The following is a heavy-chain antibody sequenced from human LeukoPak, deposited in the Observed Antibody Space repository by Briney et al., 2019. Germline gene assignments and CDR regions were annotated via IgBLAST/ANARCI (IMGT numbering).Heavy chain of an antibody. CDR2: ISTSSSTI. CDR3: ARGSGGTV. J-gene: IGHJ4*02. D-gene: IGHD2-15*01. Sequence: GGSLRLSCAASGFTFSNYEMNWVRQAPGKGLEWVSYISTSSSTIYYADSVKGRFTISRDNTKNSLYLQMNSLRAEDTAVYYCARGSGGTVWGQGTLVTVSS. V-gene: IGHV3-48*03. CDR1: GFTFSNYE.